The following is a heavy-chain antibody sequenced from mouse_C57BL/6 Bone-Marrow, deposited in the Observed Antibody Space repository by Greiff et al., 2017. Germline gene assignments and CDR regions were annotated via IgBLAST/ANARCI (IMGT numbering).Heavy chain of an antibody. CDR1: GYTFTDYE. CDR3: TRPGTDY. J-gene: IGHJ2*01. CDR2: IDPETGGT. Sequence: VKLMESGAELVRPGASVTLSCKASGYTFTDYEMHWVKQTPVHGLEWIGAIDPETGGTAYNQKFKGKAILTADKSSSTAYMELRSLTSEDSAVYYCTRPGTDYWGQGTTLTVSS. D-gene: IGHD4-1*01. V-gene: IGHV1-15*01.